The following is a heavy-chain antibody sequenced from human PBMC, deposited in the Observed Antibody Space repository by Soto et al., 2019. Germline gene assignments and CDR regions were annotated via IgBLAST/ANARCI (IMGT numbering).Heavy chain of an antibody. V-gene: IGHV4-4*02. CDR1: GASISSNNW. Sequence: QVQLQESGPGLVKPSGTLSLTCAVSGASISSNNWWSWVRQPPGKGLEWIGEIYHSGSTNYNPSLKRRVTISVDKSKNQFSLKLSSVTAADTAVYYCARDEAQDYYYGMDVWGQGTTVTVSS. J-gene: IGHJ6*02. CDR3: ARDEAQDYYYGMDV. CDR2: IYHSGST.